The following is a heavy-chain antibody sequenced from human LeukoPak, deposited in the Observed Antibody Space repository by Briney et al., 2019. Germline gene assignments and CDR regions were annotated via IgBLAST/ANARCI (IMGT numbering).Heavy chain of an antibody. CDR1: GFTFSSYA. D-gene: IGHD3-3*01. Sequence: AGGSLRLSCAASGFTFSSYAMNWVRQAPGKGLEWVANIKQDGSEKYYVDSVKGRFTISRDNAKNSLYLQMNSLRAEDTAVYYCARISYYDFWSGYYKLLYYYYYYYMDVWGKGTTVTVSS. CDR3: ARISYYDFWSGYYKLLYYYYYYYMDV. CDR2: IKQDGSEK. V-gene: IGHV3-7*01. J-gene: IGHJ6*03.